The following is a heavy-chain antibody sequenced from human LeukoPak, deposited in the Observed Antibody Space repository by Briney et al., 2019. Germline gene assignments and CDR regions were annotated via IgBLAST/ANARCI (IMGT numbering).Heavy chain of an antibody. Sequence: GGSLRLSCAASGFTFSSYSMNWVRQAPGKGLEWVSSISSSSSYIYYADSVKGRFTISRDNAKNSLYLQTNSLRAEDTAVYYCARDFSPLYYYDSSGSGTTDAFDIWGQGTMVTVSS. CDR2: ISSSSSYI. J-gene: IGHJ3*02. V-gene: IGHV3-21*01. CDR3: ARDFSPLYYYDSSGSGTTDAFDI. CDR1: GFTFSSYS. D-gene: IGHD3-22*01.